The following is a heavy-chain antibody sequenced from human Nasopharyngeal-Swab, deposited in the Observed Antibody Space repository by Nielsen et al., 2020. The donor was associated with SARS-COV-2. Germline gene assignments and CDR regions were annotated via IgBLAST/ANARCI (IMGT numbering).Heavy chain of an antibody. J-gene: IGHJ4*02. CDR3: ARNDSSGYGY. Sequence: WVRQAPGQGLEWMGRINPNSGGTNYAQKFRGRVTMTRDTSISTAYMELSRLRSDDTAVYYCARNDSSGYGYWGQGTLVTVSS. D-gene: IGHD3-22*01. CDR2: INPNSGGT. V-gene: IGHV1-2*06.